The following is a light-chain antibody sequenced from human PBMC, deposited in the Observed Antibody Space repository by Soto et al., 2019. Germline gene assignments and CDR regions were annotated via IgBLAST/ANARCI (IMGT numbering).Light chain of an antibody. CDR1: NRDVGSYNL. Sequence: QSALTQPASVSGSPGQSITIACTGTNRDVGSYNLVSWYQQRPGEAPKLIISEVRNRPSGISYRFTGSKSGNTASLTISGLQAEDEAEYYCSSYTNINTRACVFGTGTQLTVL. J-gene: IGLJ7*01. CDR3: SSYTNINTRACV. V-gene: IGLV2-14*01. CDR2: EVR.